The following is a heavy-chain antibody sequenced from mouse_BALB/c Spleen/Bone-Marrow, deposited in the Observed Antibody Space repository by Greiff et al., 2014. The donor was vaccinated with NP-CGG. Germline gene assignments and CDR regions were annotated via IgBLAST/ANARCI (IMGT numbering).Heavy chain of an antibody. Sequence: VQLQQSGAELVRPGTSVKVSCKASGYAFTNYLIEWVKQRPGQGLEWIGVINPGSGGTNYNERVKGKATLTADKSSSTANMQLSSLTSDDSAVYFCARSIAYYYGMDYWGQGTSVTVSA. D-gene: IGHD2-10*02. J-gene: IGHJ4*01. CDR2: INPGSGGT. CDR3: ARSIAYYYGMDY. V-gene: IGHV1-54*03. CDR1: GYAFTNYL.